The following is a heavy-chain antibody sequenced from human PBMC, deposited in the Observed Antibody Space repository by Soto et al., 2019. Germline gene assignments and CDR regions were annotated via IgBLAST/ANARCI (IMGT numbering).Heavy chain of an antibody. CDR1: GFTFSSYW. Sequence: EVQLVESGGGLVQPGGSLRLSCAASGFTFSSYWMSWVRQAPGKGLEWVANIKQDGSEKYYVDSVKGRFTISRDNAKNSLYLHRNSLRTVETAVYYCARDLIRPYDFWRLFDYWGQRTLVTVSS. CDR3: ARDLIRPYDFWRLFDY. D-gene: IGHD3-3*01. J-gene: IGHJ4*02. CDR2: IKQDGSEK. V-gene: IGHV3-7*01.